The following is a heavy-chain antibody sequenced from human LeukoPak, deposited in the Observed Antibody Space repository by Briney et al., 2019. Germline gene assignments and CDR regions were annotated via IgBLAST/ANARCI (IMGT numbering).Heavy chain of an antibody. Sequence: PGRSLRLSCAASGFTFDDYAMHWVRHAPGKGLEWVSGISWNSGSIGYADSVKGRFTISRDNAKNSLYLQMNSLRAEDTAVYYCARGNPTGYYDSSGPSDYWGQGTLVTVSS. V-gene: IGHV3-9*01. J-gene: IGHJ4*02. D-gene: IGHD3-22*01. CDR3: ARGNPTGYYDSSGPSDY. CDR2: ISWNSGSI. CDR1: GFTFDDYA.